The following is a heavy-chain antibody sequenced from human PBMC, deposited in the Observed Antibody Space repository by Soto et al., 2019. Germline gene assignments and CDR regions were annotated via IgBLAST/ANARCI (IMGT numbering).Heavy chain of an antibody. CDR3: AKARYGDYGLDY. CDR2: ISWNTSRI. V-gene: IGHV3-9*01. D-gene: IGHD4-17*01. Sequence: EMQLVESGGGLVQPGRSLRLCCAASGFSFENYAMHWVRQAPGKGLEWVSVISWNTSRIDYADSVKGRFTVSRDNAKNSLYLQMNSLRAEDTALYYCAKARYGDYGLDYWGRGTLVTVSS. CDR1: GFSFENYA. J-gene: IGHJ4*02.